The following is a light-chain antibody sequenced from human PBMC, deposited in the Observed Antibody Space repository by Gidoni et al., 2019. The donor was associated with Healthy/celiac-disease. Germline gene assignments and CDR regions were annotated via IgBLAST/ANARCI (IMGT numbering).Light chain of an antibody. CDR2: DAS. CDR1: QDISNY. Sequence: DLQLTQSPSSLSASVGDRVTITCQASQDISNYLNCYQQKPGKAPKLLIYDASNLETGVPSRFSGSGSGTDFTFTISSLQPEDIATYYCQQYDNLPFTFGPGTKVDIK. CDR3: QQYDNLPFT. V-gene: IGKV1-33*01. J-gene: IGKJ3*01.